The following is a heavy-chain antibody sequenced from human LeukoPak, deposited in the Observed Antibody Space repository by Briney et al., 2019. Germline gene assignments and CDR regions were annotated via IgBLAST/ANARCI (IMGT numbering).Heavy chain of an antibody. CDR1: GGSISSDY. V-gene: IGHV4-59*08. D-gene: IGHD3-22*01. J-gene: IGHJ5*01. Sequence: SETLSLTCTVSGGSISSDYWSWIRQPPGKGLEWIGYMHCSGSTNYNPPLESRITISMDTSKNQFSLRLSSVTAADTAVYYCARLYHDSSAYFLDSWGQGTLVTVSS. CDR2: MHCSGST. CDR3: ARLYHDSSAYFLDS.